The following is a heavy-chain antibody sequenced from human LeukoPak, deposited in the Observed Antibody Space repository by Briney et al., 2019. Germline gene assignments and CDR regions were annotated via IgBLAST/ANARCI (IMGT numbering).Heavy chain of an antibody. Sequence: PSETLSLTCTVSGGSVSNSNYCWVWIRQAPGKQLEWIGSIDYSGSPLYNPSLKSRVTISVDTSKNQFSLKLSSVTAADTAVYYCARPLDCNYGGTAFDIWGQGTMVTVSS. CDR2: IDYSGSP. V-gene: IGHV4-39*01. J-gene: IGHJ3*02. D-gene: IGHD4-23*01. CDR3: ARPLDCNYGGTAFDI. CDR1: GGSVSNSNYC.